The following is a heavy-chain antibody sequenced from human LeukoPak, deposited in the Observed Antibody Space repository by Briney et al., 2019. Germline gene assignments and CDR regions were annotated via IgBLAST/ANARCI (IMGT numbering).Heavy chain of an antibody. CDR1: GFTFSSYW. CDR3: ARDGSGSYYISNWFDP. D-gene: IGHD3-10*01. Sequence: PGGSLRLSCAASGFTFSSYWMSWVRQAPGKGPEWVANIKQDGSEKYYVDSVRGRFTISRDNSKNTLYLQMNSLRAEDTAVYYCARDGSGSYYISNWFDPWGQGTLVTVSS. J-gene: IGHJ5*02. CDR2: IKQDGSEK. V-gene: IGHV3-7*01.